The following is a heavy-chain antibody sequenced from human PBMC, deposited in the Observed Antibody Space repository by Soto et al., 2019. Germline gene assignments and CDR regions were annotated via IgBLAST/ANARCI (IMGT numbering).Heavy chain of an antibody. Sequence: QVQLVESGGGVVQPGRSLRLSCAASGFTFSSYGMHWVRQAPGKGLEWVAVISYDGSNKYYADSVKGRFTISRDNSKNTRYLQMNSLRAEDTAVYYCAKDNYLGVWQEMVEYFDYWGQGTLVTVSS. V-gene: IGHV3-30*18. D-gene: IGHD2-15*01. J-gene: IGHJ4*02. CDR2: ISYDGSNK. CDR3: AKDNYLGVWQEMVEYFDY. CDR1: GFTFSSYG.